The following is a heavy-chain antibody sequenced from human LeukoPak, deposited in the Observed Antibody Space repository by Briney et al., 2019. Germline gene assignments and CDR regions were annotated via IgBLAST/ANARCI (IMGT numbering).Heavy chain of an antibody. Sequence: QPGGSLRLSCAASGFTFDDYAMPGVRQAPGKGLEGVSGISWNSGSIGYADSVKGRFTISRDNAKNSLYLQMNSLRAEDTALYYCAKDISCSGGSCYSAFDYWGQGTLVTVSS. CDR2: ISWNSGSI. D-gene: IGHD2-15*01. CDR1: GFTFDDYA. V-gene: IGHV3-9*01. J-gene: IGHJ4*02. CDR3: AKDISCSGGSCYSAFDY.